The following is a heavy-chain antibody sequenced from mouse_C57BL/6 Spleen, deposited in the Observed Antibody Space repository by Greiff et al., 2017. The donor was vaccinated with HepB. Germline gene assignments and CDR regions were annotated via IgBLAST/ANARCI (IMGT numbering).Heavy chain of an antibody. CDR1: GFTFSDYY. V-gene: IGHV5-12*01. Sequence: EVMLVESGGGLVQPGGSLKLSCAASGFTFSDYYMYWVRQTPEKRLEWVAYISNGGGSTYYPDTVKGRFTISRDNAKNTLYLQMSRLKSEDTAMYYCVLYDYDESFAYWGQGTLVTVSA. CDR3: VLYDYDESFAY. CDR2: ISNGGGST. J-gene: IGHJ3*01. D-gene: IGHD2-4*01.